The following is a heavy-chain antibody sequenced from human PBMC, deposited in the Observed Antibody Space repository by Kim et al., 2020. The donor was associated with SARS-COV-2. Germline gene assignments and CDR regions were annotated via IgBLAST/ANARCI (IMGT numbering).Heavy chain of an antibody. D-gene: IGHD4-17*01. CDR3: ARDTVTTLFYYYGMDV. Sequence: YGKGRFTISRATAKNSLYRQMNSLRAEDTAVYYCARDTVTTLFYYYGMDVWGQGTTVTVSS. J-gene: IGHJ6*02. V-gene: IGHV3-11*01.